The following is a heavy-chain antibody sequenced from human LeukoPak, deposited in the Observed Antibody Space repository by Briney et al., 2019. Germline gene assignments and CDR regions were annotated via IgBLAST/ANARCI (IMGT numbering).Heavy chain of an antibody. Sequence: GGSLRLSCAASGFTFSSYAMHWVRQAPGKGLEWVAVISYDGSNKYYADSVKGRFTISRDNSKNTLYLQMNSLRAEDTAVYYCARDVSRYFEGQYGMDVWGQGTTVTVSS. J-gene: IGHJ6*02. CDR3: ARDVSRYFEGQYGMDV. CDR2: ISYDGSNK. CDR1: GFTFSSYA. V-gene: IGHV3-30-3*01. D-gene: IGHD3-9*01.